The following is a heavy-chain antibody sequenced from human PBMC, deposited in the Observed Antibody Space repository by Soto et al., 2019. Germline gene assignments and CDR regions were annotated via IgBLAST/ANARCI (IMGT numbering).Heavy chain of an antibody. J-gene: IGHJ2*01. CDR2: IGGGGDAP. D-gene: IGHD3-10*01. CDR3: ARKVPGSTSRPDYWYFDL. CDR1: GLTFINYA. V-gene: IGHV3-23*01. Sequence: EVQLLESGGGLVQPGGSLRLSCEGSGLTFINYAINWFRQAPGKGRWWVSTIGGGGDAPFFADSVRGRFTISRDHSKNTVTLQMNNLGVDDTAVYFCARKVPGSTSRPDYWYFDLWGRGTLVTVSS.